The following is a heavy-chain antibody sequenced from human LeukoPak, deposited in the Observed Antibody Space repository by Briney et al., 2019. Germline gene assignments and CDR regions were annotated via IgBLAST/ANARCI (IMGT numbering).Heavy chain of an antibody. CDR1: GFILSTHG. CDR2: MWHDGSRE. J-gene: IGHJ4*02. CDR3: ARDLSFGSLDF. Sequence: QPGGSLRLSCAASGFILSTHGMHWVRQAPGKGLEWVAGMWHDGSREDYADSVKGRFTISRDMSKNTLNLQMNSLRVEDTAMFYCARDLSFGSLDFRGQGTLVTVSS. V-gene: IGHV3-33*01. D-gene: IGHD1-26*01.